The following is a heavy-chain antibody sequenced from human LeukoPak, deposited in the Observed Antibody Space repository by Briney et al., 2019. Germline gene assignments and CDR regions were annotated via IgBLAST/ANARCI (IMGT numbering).Heavy chain of an antibody. CDR3: AKDQNLATVVTDGTGY. V-gene: IGHV3-23*01. Sequence: QAGGSLRLSCAASGFTFSSYAMSWVRQAPGKGLEWVSAISGSGGSTYYADSVKGRFTISRDNSKNTLYLQLNSLRAEDTTVYYCAKDQNLATVVTDGTGYWGQGTLVTVSS. J-gene: IGHJ4*02. CDR2: ISGSGGST. D-gene: IGHD4-23*01. CDR1: GFTFSSYA.